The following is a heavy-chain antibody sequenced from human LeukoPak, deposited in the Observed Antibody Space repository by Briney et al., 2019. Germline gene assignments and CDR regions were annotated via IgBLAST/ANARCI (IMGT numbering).Heavy chain of an antibody. D-gene: IGHD6-13*01. CDR2: IYPGDSDT. V-gene: IGHV5-51*01. J-gene: IGHJ4*02. CDR1: GYSFTSYW. Sequence: RGESLKISCKGSGYSFTSYWIGWVRQMPGKGLEWMGIIYPGDSDTRYSPSFQGQVTISADKSISTAYLRWSSLKASDTAMYYCARHSTIAAARGNLDYWGQGTLVTVSS. CDR3: ARHSTIAAARGNLDY.